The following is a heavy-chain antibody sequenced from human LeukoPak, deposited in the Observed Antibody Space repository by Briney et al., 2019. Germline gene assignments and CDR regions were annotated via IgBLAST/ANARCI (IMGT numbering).Heavy chain of an antibody. D-gene: IGHD1-7*01. V-gene: IGHV1-69*13. J-gene: IGHJ4*02. CDR1: GYTFTSYG. CDR2: IIPIFGTA. Sequence: ASVKVSCKASGYTFTSYGISWVRQAPGQGLGWMGGIIPIFGTANYAQKFQGRVTITADESTSTAYMELSSLRSEDTAVYYCARGKLELRYRFDYWGQGTLVTVSS. CDR3: ARGKLELRYRFDY.